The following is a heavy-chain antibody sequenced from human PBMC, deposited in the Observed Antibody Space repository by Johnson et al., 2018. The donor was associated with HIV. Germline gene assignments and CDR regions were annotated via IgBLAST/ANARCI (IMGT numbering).Heavy chain of an antibody. V-gene: IGHV3-20*04. Sequence: EVQLVESGGGVARPGGSLRLSCAASGFTFDDYGMSWVRQAPGKGLEWVSGISWNSDDIGYAVSVKGRFSISRDNAKNSLYLQMNSLRREDTALYYCTPIDWPGVVAFDIWGQGTMVTVSS. CDR3: TPIDWPGVVAFDI. J-gene: IGHJ3*02. CDR1: GFTFDDYG. CDR2: ISWNSDDI. D-gene: IGHD3-3*01.